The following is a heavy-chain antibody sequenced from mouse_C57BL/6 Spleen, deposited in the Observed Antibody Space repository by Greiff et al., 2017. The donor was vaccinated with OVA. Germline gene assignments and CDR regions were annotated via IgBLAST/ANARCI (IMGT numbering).Heavy chain of an antibody. D-gene: IGHD1-1*01. J-gene: IGHJ1*03. Sequence: EVQLQQSVAELVRPGASVKLSCTASGFTIKNTYMHWVKQRPEQGLEWIGRIDPANGNTKYAPKFQGKATITADTSSHTAYLRLSSLTSEDTAIDYCAIHYYGSSFWYFDVWGTGTTVTVSS. CDR2: IDPANGNT. V-gene: IGHV14-3*01. CDR3: AIHYYGSSFWYFDV. CDR1: GFTIKNTY.